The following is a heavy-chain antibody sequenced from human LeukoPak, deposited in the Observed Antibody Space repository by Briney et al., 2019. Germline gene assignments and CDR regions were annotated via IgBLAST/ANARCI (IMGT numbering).Heavy chain of an antibody. CDR2: IIPIFGTA. D-gene: IGHD5-18*01. Sequence: ASVKVSCKASGGTFSSYAISWVRQAPGQGLEWMGGIIPIFGTANYAQKFQGRVTITADESTSTAYMELSSLRSEDTAVYYCARASSDDTAMATPFAYWGQGTLVTVSS. V-gene: IGHV1-69*01. J-gene: IGHJ4*02. CDR3: ARASSDDTAMATPFAY. CDR1: GGTFSSYA.